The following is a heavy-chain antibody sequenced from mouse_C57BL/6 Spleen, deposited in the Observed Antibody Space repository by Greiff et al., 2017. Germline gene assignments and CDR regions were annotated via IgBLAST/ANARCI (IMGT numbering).Heavy chain of an antibody. J-gene: IGHJ2*01. CDR2: INPNNGGT. V-gene: IGHV1-26*01. D-gene: IGHD2-4*01. Sequence: VQLQQSGPELVKPGASVKISCKASGYTFTDYYMNWVKQSHGKSLEWIGDINPNNGGTSYNQKFKGKATLTVDKSSSTAYMELRSLTSEDSAVYYCAREGLRRPFDYWGQGTTLTVSS. CDR1: GYTFTDYY. CDR3: AREGLRRPFDY.